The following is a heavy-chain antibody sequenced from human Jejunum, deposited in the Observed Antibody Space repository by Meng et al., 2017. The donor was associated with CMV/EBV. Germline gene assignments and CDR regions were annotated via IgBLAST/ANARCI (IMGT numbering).Heavy chain of an antibody. CDR3: TRESGYLI. D-gene: IGHD5-12*01. V-gene: IGHV3-23*03. J-gene: IGHJ6*02. CDR1: GFTFSSYA. CDR2: IFGGGSST. Sequence: AWAGSGFTFSSYAMSWVRQAPGKGPEWASFIFGGGSSTYYADSVKGRFTISKDDSKNTLYLQMNSLRVEDTAVYYCTRESGYLIWGQGTTVTVSS.